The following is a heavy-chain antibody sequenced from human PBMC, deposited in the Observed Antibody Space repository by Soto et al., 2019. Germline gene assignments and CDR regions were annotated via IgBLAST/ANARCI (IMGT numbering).Heavy chain of an antibody. J-gene: IGHJ4*02. CDR3: ARVRQPVLDYWDY. D-gene: IGHD3-3*01. Sequence: QVQLVQSGAEVKKPGASVKVSCKTSGYAFTGFYIHWVRQAPGQGLEWMGWISPNTGGTSYAQKFQGRVTRTRDTSISTAYMELTRLRSDDTAVFYCARVRQPVLDYWDYWGQGTLVAVSS. V-gene: IGHV1-2*02. CDR2: ISPNTGGT. CDR1: GYAFTGFY.